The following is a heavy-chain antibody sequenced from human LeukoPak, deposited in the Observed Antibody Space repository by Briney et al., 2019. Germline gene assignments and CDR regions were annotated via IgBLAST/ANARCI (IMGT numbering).Heavy chain of an antibody. J-gene: IGHJ6*03. Sequence: SETLSLTCAVYGGSFSGYYWSWIRQPPGKGLEWIGEINHSGSTYYNPSLKSRVTISVDTSKNQFSLKLSSVTAADTAVYYCARGKPSYGSGTFYRPLEPNYMDVRGKGTTVTVSS. V-gene: IGHV4-34*01. CDR2: INHSGST. CDR1: GGSFSGYY. D-gene: IGHD3-10*01. CDR3: ARGKPSYGSGTFYRPLEPNYMDV.